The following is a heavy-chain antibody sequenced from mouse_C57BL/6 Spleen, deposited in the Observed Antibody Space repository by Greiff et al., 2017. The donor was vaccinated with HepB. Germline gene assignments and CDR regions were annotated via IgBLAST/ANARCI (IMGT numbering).Heavy chain of an antibody. Sequence: QVQLQQPGAELVKPGASVKMSCKASGYTFTSYWITWVKQWPGQGLEWIGDLYPGSGSTNYNEKFKSKATLTVDTSSSTAYMQLSSLTSEDSAVYYCARYGTVVTNFDYWGQGTTLTVSS. D-gene: IGHD1-1*01. CDR1: GYTFTSYW. J-gene: IGHJ2*01. CDR3: ARYGTVVTNFDY. CDR2: LYPGSGST. V-gene: IGHV1-55*01.